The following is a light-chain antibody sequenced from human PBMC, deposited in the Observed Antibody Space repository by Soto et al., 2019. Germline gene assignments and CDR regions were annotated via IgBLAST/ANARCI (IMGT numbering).Light chain of an antibody. CDR1: HSIDRW. J-gene: IGKJ4*02. V-gene: IGKV1-5*01. CDR2: DAS. CDR3: QQYSTSSFT. Sequence: DIRMTQSPSTLSASIGDRVTITCRASHSIDRWLAWYQQKPGKAPKLLIYDASTLERGVPSRFSGSRSGTEFTLTISGLQRDDFATYYCQQYSTSSFTFGRGTKVDMK.